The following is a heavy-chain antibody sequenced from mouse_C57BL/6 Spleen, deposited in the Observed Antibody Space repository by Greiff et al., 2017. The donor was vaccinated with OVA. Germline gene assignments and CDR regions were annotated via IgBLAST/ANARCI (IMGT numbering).Heavy chain of an antibody. J-gene: IGHJ1*03. Sequence: EVQLVESGPGLVKPSQSLSLTCSVTGYSITSGYFWNWIRQFPGNKLEWMGYISYDGSNNYNPSLKNRISITRDTSKNQCFLKLNSVTTEDTATYYCATYYGSSYSYWYFDGWGTGTTVTVSS. V-gene: IGHV3-6*01. D-gene: IGHD1-1*01. CDR3: ATYYGSSYSYWYFDG. CDR2: ISYDGSN. CDR1: GYSITSGYF.